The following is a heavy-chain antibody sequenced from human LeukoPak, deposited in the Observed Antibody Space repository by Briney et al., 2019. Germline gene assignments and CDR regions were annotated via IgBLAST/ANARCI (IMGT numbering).Heavy chain of an antibody. CDR2: IYTSGST. Sequence: PSETLSLTCTVSGGSISSYYWSWIQQPAGKGLEWIGRIYTSGSTNYNPSLKSRVTMSVDTSKNQFSLKLSSVTAADTAVYYCARVQYQNCSSTSCYRARGWFDPWGQGTLVTVSS. CDR3: ARVQYQNCSSTSCYRARGWFDP. J-gene: IGHJ5*02. CDR1: GGSISSYY. V-gene: IGHV4-4*07. D-gene: IGHD2-2*01.